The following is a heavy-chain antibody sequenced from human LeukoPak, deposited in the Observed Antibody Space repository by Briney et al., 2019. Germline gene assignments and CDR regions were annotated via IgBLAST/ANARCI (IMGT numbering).Heavy chain of an antibody. Sequence: SETLSLTCTVSRGSIRNYYWSWIRQSPGKGLDWIGYIYHSGSTNYHPSLKSRVSISVDTSKNQFSLKLTSVTPADTAVYYCARETVIASSYDYWGQGIPVTVSS. V-gene: IGHV4-59*01. J-gene: IGHJ4*02. D-gene: IGHD4-17*01. CDR2: IYHSGST. CDR1: RGSIRNYY. CDR3: ARETVIASSYDY.